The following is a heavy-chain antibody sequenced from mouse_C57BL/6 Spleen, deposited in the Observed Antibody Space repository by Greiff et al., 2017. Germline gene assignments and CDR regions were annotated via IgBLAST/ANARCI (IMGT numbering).Heavy chain of an antibody. CDR2: IYPGSGST. J-gene: IGHJ2*01. D-gene: IGHD2-5*01. CDR3: ARQGYYSNSYFDY. V-gene: IGHV1-55*01. Sequence: VKLMESGAELVKPGASVKMSCKASGYTFTSYWITWVKQRPGQGLEWIGDIYPGSGSTNYNEKFKSKATLTVDTSSSTAYMQLSSLTSEDSAVYYCARQGYYSNSYFDYWGQGTTLTVSS. CDR1: GYTFTSYW.